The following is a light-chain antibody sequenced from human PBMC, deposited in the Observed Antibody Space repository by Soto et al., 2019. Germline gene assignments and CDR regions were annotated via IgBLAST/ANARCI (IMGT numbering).Light chain of an antibody. CDR1: RSISSW. Sequence: DIQMTQSPSTLSASVGDRVTVTCRASRSISSWVAWYQQKPGKAPKLLIYKASALESGVPSRFSGSGSGTEFTLTVSSLQPDDFATYYCQKYNSSPWTFGQGTKVDIK. CDR3: QKYNSSPWT. J-gene: IGKJ1*01. V-gene: IGKV1-5*03. CDR2: KAS.